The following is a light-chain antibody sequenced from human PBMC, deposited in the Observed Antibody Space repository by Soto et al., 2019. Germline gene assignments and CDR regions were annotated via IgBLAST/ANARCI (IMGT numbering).Light chain of an antibody. J-gene: IGKJ2*01. V-gene: IGKV1-5*01. CDR1: QGISNW. Sequence: DIQMTQSPSTLSASVGDRVTITCRASQGISNWLAWYQQKPGKAPNLLIYDASSLESVVPSRFSGSGSGTEFTLTISSLQPDDFATYYCQQYNSYSYTFGQGTKLEIK. CDR3: QQYNSYSYT. CDR2: DAS.